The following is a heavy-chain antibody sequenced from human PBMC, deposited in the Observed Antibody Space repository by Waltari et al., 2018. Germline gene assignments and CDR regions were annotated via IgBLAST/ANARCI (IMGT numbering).Heavy chain of an antibody. D-gene: IGHD1-26*01. J-gene: IGHJ4*02. CDR3: ARGKIVGATEGDFDY. V-gene: IGHV4-39*07. CDR1: GGSIRSSGHY. Sequence: QLQLQESGPGLVKPSETLSLTCPVPGGSIRSSGHYWGRIRQPPGKGLEWIGSIFYSGSTYYNPSLKSRVTISVNTSKNQLSLKLSSVTAADTAVYYCARGKIVGATEGDFDYWGQGTLVTVSS. CDR2: IFYSGST.